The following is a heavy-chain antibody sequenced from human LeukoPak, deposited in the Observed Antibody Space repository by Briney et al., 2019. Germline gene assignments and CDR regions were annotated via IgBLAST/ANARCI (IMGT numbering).Heavy chain of an antibody. D-gene: IGHD1-26*01. J-gene: IGHJ3*02. Sequence: SETLSLTCTVSGGSISSYYWSWIRQPAGEGVEWIGRIYTSGSTNYNPSLKSRVTMSVDTSKNQFSLKLSSVTAADTAVYYCARDAVGATSGRAFDIWGQGTMVTVSS. CDR2: IYTSGST. V-gene: IGHV4-4*07. CDR1: GGSISSYY. CDR3: ARDAVGATSGRAFDI.